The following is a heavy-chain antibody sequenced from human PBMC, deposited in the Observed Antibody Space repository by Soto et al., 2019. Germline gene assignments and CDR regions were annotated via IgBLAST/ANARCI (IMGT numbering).Heavy chain of an antibody. CDR2: IYYSGST. CDR3: AGFVVPASRNSDFDY. V-gene: IGHV4-39*01. CDR1: GISVSTSDYY. J-gene: IGHJ4*02. Sequence: QLQLQESGPGLVKPSETLSLTCTVSGISVSTSDYYWGWVRQPPGKGLDWIGNIYYSGSTFYNPSLRSRVTLSVDTSKNQFPLRLNSVTAADTAVYFCAGFVVPASRNSDFDYWGQGTLVTVSS. D-gene: IGHD2-15*01.